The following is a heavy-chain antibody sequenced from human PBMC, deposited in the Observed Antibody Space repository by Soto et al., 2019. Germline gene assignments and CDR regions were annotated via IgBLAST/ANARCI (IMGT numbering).Heavy chain of an antibody. V-gene: IGHV3-23*01. CDR2: VSIGGST. CDR1: GLTFSSYA. Sequence: DVQLLEYGGGLVQPEGSLRLSCAASGLTFSSYAMGWVRQGPGKGLEWVAVVSIGGSTHYADSVRGRFTISRDNSKNTLSLQMNSLTAEDTDVYFCAKRRGAGGHFDYWGQGALVTVSS. CDR3: AKRRGAGGHFDY. J-gene: IGHJ4*02. D-gene: IGHD2-15*01.